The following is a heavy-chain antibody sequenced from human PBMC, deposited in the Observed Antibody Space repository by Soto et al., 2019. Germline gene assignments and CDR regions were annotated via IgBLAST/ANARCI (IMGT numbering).Heavy chain of an antibody. CDR1: GGSFSPNY. D-gene: IGHD1-26*01. CDR2: IYYGGTT. CDR3: ARHGGSYSDDWFDP. Sequence: SETLSLTCTVSGGSFSPNYWSWIRQPPGKGLEWVGYIYYGGTTSYNPSLQSRVTISVDTSKNQFSLKLSSVTAADTAVYYCARHGGSYSDDWFDPWGQGTLVTVS. V-gene: IGHV4-59*08. J-gene: IGHJ5*02.